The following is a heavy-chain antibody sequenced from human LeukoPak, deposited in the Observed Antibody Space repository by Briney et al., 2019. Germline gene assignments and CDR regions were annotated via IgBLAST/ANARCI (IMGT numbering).Heavy chain of an antibody. CDR3: AKLGYCSDDNCFYGMDA. D-gene: IGHD2-15*01. CDR2: ISYDGSNK. Sequence: GRSLRLSCAASGFTFSSYAMHWVRQAPGKGLEWVAVISYDGSNKYYADSVKGRFTISRDNSKNTLYLQMNSLRVEDTATFYCAKLGYCSDDNCFYGMDAWGQGTTVTVSS. V-gene: IGHV3-30-3*02. CDR1: GFTFSSYA. J-gene: IGHJ6*02.